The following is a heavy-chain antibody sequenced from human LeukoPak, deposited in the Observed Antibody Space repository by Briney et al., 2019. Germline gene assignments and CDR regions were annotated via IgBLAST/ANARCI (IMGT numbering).Heavy chain of an antibody. J-gene: IGHJ5*02. CDR1: GDTFSSHT. CDR2: IIPFIGVT. D-gene: IGHD2-2*02. Sequence: GASVKVSXKASGDTFSSHTINWVRQAPGQGLEWIGRIIPFIGVTKYAQKFQARVTITADKSTSTAYMELSSLKSEDTAVYYCARGYCTSTTCYMYNWLDPWGQGTLVTVSS. V-gene: IGHV1-69*02. CDR3: ARGYCTSTTCYMYNWLDP.